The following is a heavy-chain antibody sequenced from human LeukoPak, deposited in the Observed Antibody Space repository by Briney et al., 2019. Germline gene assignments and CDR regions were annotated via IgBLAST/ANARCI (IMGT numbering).Heavy chain of an antibody. CDR3: ARVTTSGSYKFDY. CDR2: INRDGSST. D-gene: IGHD3-10*01. V-gene: IGHV3-74*01. J-gene: IGHJ4*02. Sequence: GSLRLSCAGSGFTFSNYWMHWVRQAPGKGLVWVPRINRDGSSTNYADSVKGRFTISRDNAKNTVYLQMNSLRAEDTAVYYCARVTTSGSYKFDYWGQGTLVTVSS. CDR1: GFTFSNYW.